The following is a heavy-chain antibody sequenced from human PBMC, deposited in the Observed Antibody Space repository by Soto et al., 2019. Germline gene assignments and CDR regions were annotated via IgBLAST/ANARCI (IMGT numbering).Heavy chain of an antibody. CDR2: ISFDGSNK. CDR1: GFTFSSYG. V-gene: IGHV3-30*18. CDR3: AEGYYYYYYGMDV. J-gene: IGHJ6*02. Sequence: PGGSLRLACAASGFTFSSYGMHWVRQAPGKWLEWEAVISFDGSNKYYADSVKGRFTISRDNSKNTLYLQMNSLRAEDTAVYYCAEGYYYYYYGMDVWGQGPTVTVS.